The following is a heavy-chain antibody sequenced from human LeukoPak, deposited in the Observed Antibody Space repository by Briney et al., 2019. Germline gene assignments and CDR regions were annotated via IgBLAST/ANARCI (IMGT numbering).Heavy chain of an antibody. Sequence: SVKVSCKASGYTFTGYYMHWVRQAPGQGLEWMGGIIPIFGTANYAQKFQGRVTITADKSTSTAYMELSSLRSEDTAVYYCASDGPYSSGWYYYWGQGTLVTVSS. CDR1: GYTFTGYY. CDR3: ASDGPYSSGWYYY. V-gene: IGHV1-69*06. J-gene: IGHJ4*02. D-gene: IGHD6-19*01. CDR2: IIPIFGTA.